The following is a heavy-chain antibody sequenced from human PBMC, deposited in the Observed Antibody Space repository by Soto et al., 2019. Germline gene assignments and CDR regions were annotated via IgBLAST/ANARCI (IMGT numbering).Heavy chain of an antibody. D-gene: IGHD1-26*01. J-gene: IGHJ4*02. CDR1: GFTFRSYE. CDR2: ISGSGSTT. V-gene: IGHV3-48*03. Sequence: EVQLVESGGGLVQPGGSLRLSCAALGFTFRSYEMSWVRQAPGKGLEWVSHISGSGSTTSYTDGVKGRFAISRDNGKNSLYLQMNSLTAEDTGLYFCARERSGTYKTMDYWGQGTQVTVSS. CDR3: ARERSGTYKTMDY.